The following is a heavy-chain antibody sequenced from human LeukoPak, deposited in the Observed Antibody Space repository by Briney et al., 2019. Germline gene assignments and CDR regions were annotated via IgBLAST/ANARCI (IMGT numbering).Heavy chain of an antibody. D-gene: IGHD3-10*02. V-gene: IGHV3-23*03. CDR3: AKDLHYYVALDV. Sequence: GGSLRLSCAASGFTIGGFAMTWVRQASGKGLEWVSSIHSDYKTHYLVSVKGRFAISRDNSQCTQFLQMNSLRAEDTALYYYAKDLHYYVALDVWGQGTAVTVFS. CDR2: IHSDYKT. CDR1: GFTIGGFA. J-gene: IGHJ6*02.